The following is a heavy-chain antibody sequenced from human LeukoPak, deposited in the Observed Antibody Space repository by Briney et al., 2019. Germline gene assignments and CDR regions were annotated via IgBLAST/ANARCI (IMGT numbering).Heavy chain of an antibody. Sequence: PSETLSLTCTVSGGSISSGSYYWSWIRQPAGKGLEWIGRIYTSGSTSYNPSLKSRVTISVDTSKNQFSLKLSSVTAADTAVYYCARSDIAARRGGVDYWGQGTLVTVSS. J-gene: IGHJ4*02. CDR3: ARSDIAARRGGVDY. D-gene: IGHD6-6*01. V-gene: IGHV4-61*02. CDR1: GGSISSGSYY. CDR2: IYTSGST.